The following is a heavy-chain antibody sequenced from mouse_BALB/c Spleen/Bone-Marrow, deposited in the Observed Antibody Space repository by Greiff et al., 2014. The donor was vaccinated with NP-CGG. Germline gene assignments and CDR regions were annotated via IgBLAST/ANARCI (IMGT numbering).Heavy chain of an antibody. D-gene: IGHD2-3*01. V-gene: IGHV10-1*02. Sequence: DVKLQESGGGLEQPKGSLKLSCAASGFTFNTYAMNWVRQAPGKGLEWVARIRSKSNNYATYYADSVKDRFTISRDDSQSMLYLQMNNLKTEDTAMYYCVRSDDGWFAYWGQGTLVTVSA. CDR2: IRSKSNNYAT. J-gene: IGHJ3*01. CDR1: GFTFNTYA. CDR3: VRSDDGWFAY.